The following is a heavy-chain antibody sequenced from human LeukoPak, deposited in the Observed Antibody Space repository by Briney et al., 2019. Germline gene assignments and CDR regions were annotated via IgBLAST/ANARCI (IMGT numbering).Heavy chain of an antibody. CDR2: INPNSGGT. J-gene: IGHJ5*02. Sequence: PAASVKVSCKASGYTFSSGYYLHWVRQAPGQGLEWMGWINPNSGGTNYAQKFQGRVTMTRDTSISTAYMELSRLRSDDTAVYYCARVDGPTYNWFDPWGQGTLVTVSS. CDR3: ARVDGPTYNWFDP. D-gene: IGHD5-24*01. V-gene: IGHV1-2*02. CDR1: GYTFSSGYY.